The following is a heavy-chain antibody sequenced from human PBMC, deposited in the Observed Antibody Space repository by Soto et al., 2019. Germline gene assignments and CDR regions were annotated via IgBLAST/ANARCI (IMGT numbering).Heavy chain of an antibody. D-gene: IGHD2-15*01. CDR3: ARGLGYCSGGSCYNWFDP. CDR1: GYTFTSYA. V-gene: IGHV1-3*01. Sequence: ASVKVSCKASGYTFTSYAMHWVRQAPGQRLEWMGWINAGNGNTKYSQKFQGRVTITRDTSASTAYMELSSLRSEDTAVYYCARGLGYCSGGSCYNWFDPRGQGTLVTVSS. J-gene: IGHJ5*02. CDR2: INAGNGNT.